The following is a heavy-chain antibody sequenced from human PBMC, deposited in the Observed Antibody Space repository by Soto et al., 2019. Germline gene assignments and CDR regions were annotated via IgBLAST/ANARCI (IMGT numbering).Heavy chain of an antibody. CDR3: ARDWYCSTTSCRIRGGIEWFDP. D-gene: IGHD2-2*01. Sequence: SETLSLTCTVSGGSISSSSYYWGWIRQPPGKGLEWIGSIYYSGSTYYNPSLKSRVTISVDTSKNQFSLKLSSVTAADTAVYYCARDWYCSTTSCRIRGGIEWFDPWGQGTLVTVSS. J-gene: IGHJ5*02. V-gene: IGHV4-39*02. CDR1: GGSISSSSYY. CDR2: IYYSGST.